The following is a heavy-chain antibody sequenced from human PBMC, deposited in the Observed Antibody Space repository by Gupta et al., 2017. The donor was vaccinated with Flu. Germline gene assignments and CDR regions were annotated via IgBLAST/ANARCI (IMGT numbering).Heavy chain of an antibody. CDR1: GFSLSTSGMR. D-gene: IGHD6-19*01. Sequence: QVTLKESGPALVKPTQTLTLTCTFSGFSLSTSGMRVSWIRQPPGKALEWLARIDWDDDKFYSTSLKTRLTISKDTSKNQVVLTMTNMDPVDTATYYCARMRSSGWEPFDYWGQGTLVTVSS. V-gene: IGHV2-70*04. CDR2: IDWDDDK. CDR3: ARMRSSGWEPFDY. J-gene: IGHJ4*02.